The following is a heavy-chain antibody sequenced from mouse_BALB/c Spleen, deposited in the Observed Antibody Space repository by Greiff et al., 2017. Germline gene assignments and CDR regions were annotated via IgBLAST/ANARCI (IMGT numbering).Heavy chain of an antibody. J-gene: IGHJ2*01. CDR2: ISSGGSYT. D-gene: IGHD2-3*01. CDR1: GFTFSSYT. Sequence: EVMLVESGGGLVKPGGSLKLSCAASGFTFSSYTMSWVRQTPEKRLEWVATISSGGSYTYYPDSVKGRFTISRDNAKNTLYLQMSSLKSEDTAMYYCTRVYDGYYPGYWGQGTTLTVSS. CDR3: TRVYDGYYPGY. V-gene: IGHV5-6-4*01.